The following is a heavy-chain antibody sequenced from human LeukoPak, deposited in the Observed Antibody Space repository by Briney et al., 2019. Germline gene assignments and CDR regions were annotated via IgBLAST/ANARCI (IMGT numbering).Heavy chain of an antibody. D-gene: IGHD3-3*01. Sequence: PGGSLRLSCAASGFTFSSYSMNWVRQAPGKGLEWVSSISSSSSYIYYADSVKGRFTISRDNAKNSLYLQMNSLRAEDTAVYYCARGLELRFFEWLPDGWNFFGYWGQGTLGNGSS. CDR3: ARGLELRFFEWLPDGWNFFGY. CDR1: GFTFSSYS. J-gene: IGHJ4*01. V-gene: IGHV3-21*01. CDR2: ISSSSSYI.